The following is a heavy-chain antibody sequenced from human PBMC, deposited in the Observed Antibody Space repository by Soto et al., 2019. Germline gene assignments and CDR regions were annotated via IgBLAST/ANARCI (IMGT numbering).Heavy chain of an antibody. Sequence: GESLKISCKGSGYSFTSYWISWVRQMPGKGLEWMGRIDPSDSYTNYSPSFQGHVTISADKSISTAYLQWSSLKASDTAMYYCASQVSSIADYYYYYYGMDVWGQGTPVTVSS. CDR1: GYSFTSYW. CDR3: ASQVSSIADYYYYYYGMDV. CDR2: IDPSDSYT. D-gene: IGHD6-6*01. V-gene: IGHV5-10-1*01. J-gene: IGHJ6*02.